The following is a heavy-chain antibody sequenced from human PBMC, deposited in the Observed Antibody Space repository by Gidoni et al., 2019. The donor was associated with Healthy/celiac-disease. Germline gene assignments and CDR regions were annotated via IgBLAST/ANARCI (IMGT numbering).Heavy chain of an antibody. Sequence: EVQLVESGGGLVKPGGSLRLSCAAAGFTFSSYSMNWVRQAPGKGLEWVSSISSSSSYISYADSVKGRFTISRDNAKNSLYLQMNSLRAEDTAVYYCARDCPSTVVTPGHAFDIWGQGTMVTVSS. D-gene: IGHD4-17*01. J-gene: IGHJ3*02. CDR3: ARDCPSTVVTPGHAFDI. CDR2: ISSSSSYI. CDR1: GFTFSSYS. V-gene: IGHV3-21*01.